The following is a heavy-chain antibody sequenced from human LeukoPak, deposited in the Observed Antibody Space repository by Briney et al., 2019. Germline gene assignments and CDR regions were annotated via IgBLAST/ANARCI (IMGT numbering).Heavy chain of an antibody. CDR2: ITSTSTYI. CDR1: GFTFSSYT. CDR3: VRRGPNNSGLDY. V-gene: IGHV3-21*01. J-gene: IGHJ4*02. Sequence: IPGGSLRLSCAASGFTFSSYTFNWVRQAPGKGLEWVASITSTSTYIYYADSVQGRFAVSRDNAKNSLYLQMNSLRAEDTAVFYCVRRGPNNSGLDYWGQGTLVTVSS. D-gene: IGHD5-12*01.